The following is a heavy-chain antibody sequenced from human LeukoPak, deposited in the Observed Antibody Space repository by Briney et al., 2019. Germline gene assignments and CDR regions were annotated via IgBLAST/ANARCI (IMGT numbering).Heavy chain of an antibody. CDR2: ISYDGSNK. V-gene: IGHV3-30*03. Sequence: GGSLRLSCAASGFXFSSYGMHWVRQAPGKGLEWVAVISYDGSNKYYADSVKGRFTISRDNSKNTLYLQMNSLRAEDTAVYYCARDGSLPDYWGQGTLVTVPS. CDR3: ARDGSLPDY. CDR1: GFXFSSYG. J-gene: IGHJ4*02. D-gene: IGHD2-15*01.